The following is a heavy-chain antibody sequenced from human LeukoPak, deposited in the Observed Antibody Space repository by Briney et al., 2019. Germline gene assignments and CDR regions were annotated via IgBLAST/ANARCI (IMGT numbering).Heavy chain of an antibody. D-gene: IGHD1-26*01. V-gene: IGHV3-21*01. Sequence: GGSLRLSCAASGFTFSTYAISWVRQAPGKGLEWVSCISSTSNYIFYANSVRGRFTISRDNAKNSQYLQMDSLRAEDTAVYYCARGGIITSDAFEIWGQGAMVTVSS. CDR1: GFTFSTYA. CDR3: ARGGIITSDAFEI. CDR2: ISSTSNYI. J-gene: IGHJ3*02.